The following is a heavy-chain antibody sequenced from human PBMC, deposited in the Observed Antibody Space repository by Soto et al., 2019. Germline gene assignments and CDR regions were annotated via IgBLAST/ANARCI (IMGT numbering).Heavy chain of an antibody. D-gene: IGHD2-21*01. CDR1: GFTFRSFW. CDR3: ARDVAPGYFDL. Sequence: EVQLVESGGGLVQPGGSLRLSCAASGFTFRSFWMHWVRQAPGKGLMWVSRITNDGSATDYADSVRGRFTISRDNAENMLYLQLNNLRADDTAVYYCARDVAPGYFDLWGRGTLVTVSS. J-gene: IGHJ2*01. CDR2: ITNDGSAT. V-gene: IGHV3-74*01.